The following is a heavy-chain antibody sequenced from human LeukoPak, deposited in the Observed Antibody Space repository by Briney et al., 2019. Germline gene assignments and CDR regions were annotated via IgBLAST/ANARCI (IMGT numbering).Heavy chain of an antibody. Sequence: TSETLSLTCAVYGGSFSGYYRRWIRQPPGKGLEWIGEINHSGSTNYNPSLKSRVTISVDTSKNQFSLKLSSVTAADTAVYYCARGLAVGSWFDPWGQGTLVTVSS. CDR2: INHSGST. CDR1: GGSFSGYY. V-gene: IGHV4-34*01. D-gene: IGHD6-19*01. J-gene: IGHJ5*02. CDR3: ARGLAVGSWFDP.